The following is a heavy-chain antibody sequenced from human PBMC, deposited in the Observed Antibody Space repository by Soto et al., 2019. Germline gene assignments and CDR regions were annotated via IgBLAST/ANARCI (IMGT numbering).Heavy chain of an antibody. CDR3: VKEGDWVRGSYYPFDY. Sequence: GGSLRLSCSASGFTFSSYAMHWVRQAPGKGLEYVSAISSNGGSTYYADSVKGRFTISRDNSKNTLYLQMSSLRAEDTAVYYCVKEGDWVRGSYYPFDYWGQGTLVTVSS. V-gene: IGHV3-64D*08. CDR2: ISSNGGST. D-gene: IGHD1-26*01. J-gene: IGHJ4*02. CDR1: GFTFSSYA.